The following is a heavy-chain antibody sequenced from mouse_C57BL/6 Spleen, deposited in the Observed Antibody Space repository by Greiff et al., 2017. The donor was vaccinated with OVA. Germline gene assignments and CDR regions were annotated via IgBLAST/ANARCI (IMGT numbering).Heavy chain of an antibody. J-gene: IGHJ4*01. CDR1: GFTFSSYA. Sequence: EVQGVESGEGLVKPGGSLKLSCAASGFTFSSYAMSWVRQTPEKRLEWVAYISSGGDYIYYADTVKGRFTISRDNARNTLYLQMSSLKSEDTAMYYCTGDSNYYAMDYWGQGTSVTVSS. D-gene: IGHD2-5*01. CDR3: TGDSNYYAMDY. V-gene: IGHV5-9-1*02. CDR2: ISSGGDYI.